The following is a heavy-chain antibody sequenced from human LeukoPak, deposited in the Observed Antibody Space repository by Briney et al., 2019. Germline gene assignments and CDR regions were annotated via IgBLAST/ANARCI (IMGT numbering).Heavy chain of an antibody. J-gene: IGHJ4*02. D-gene: IGHD3-22*01. CDR1: GYTFTSYA. V-gene: IGHV1-18*01. CDR2: ISAYNGNT. Sequence: ASVKVSCKASGYTFTSYAMNWVRQAPGQGLEWMGWISAYNGNTNYAQKLQGRVTMTTDTSTSTAYMELRSLRSDDTAVYYCARASYYYDSSGYYYVYWGQGTLVTVSS. CDR3: ARASYYYDSSGYYYVY.